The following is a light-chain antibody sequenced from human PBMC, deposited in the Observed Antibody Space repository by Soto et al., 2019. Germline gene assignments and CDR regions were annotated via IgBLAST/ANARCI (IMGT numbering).Light chain of an antibody. J-gene: IGLJ1*01. V-gene: IGLV2-14*03. CDR3: CSYTSSSTPWV. Sequence: LIQPASVSASPGQSITISCTGTSSDVGGYNYVSWYQQHPGKAPKLMIYDVSDRPSGVSNRFSASKSGNTASLTISGLQAEDEADYYCCSYTSSSTPWVFGTGTKVTVL. CDR2: DVS. CDR1: SSDVGGYNY.